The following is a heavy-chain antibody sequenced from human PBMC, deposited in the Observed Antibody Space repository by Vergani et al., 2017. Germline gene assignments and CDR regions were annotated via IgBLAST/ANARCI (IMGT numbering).Heavy chain of an antibody. J-gene: IGHJ4*02. D-gene: IGHD2-2*02. CDR3: ERDGGLCAGGECYTEAWDY. CDR1: GFALNRHA. Sequence: QVQLAESGGGVVQPGTSLRLSCVVSGFALNRHAMYWVRQAPGQGLEWVVGISFEGTNEYYPDLMKGRFTISRDIAKSTLYLQVRSLRLGDTGVYHSERDGGLCAGGECYTEAWDYWGQGTPVTVSS. CDR2: ISFEGTNE. V-gene: IGHV3-30-3*01.